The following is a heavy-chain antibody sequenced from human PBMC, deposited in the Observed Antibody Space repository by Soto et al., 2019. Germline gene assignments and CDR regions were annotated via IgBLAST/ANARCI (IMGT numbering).Heavy chain of an antibody. CDR2: IDYNGRA. D-gene: IGHD4-4*01. V-gene: IGHV4-59*02. J-gene: IGHJ4*02. CDR3: ARGPDYSKVGY. CDR1: DGSVTGYC. Sequence: QVQLQESGPGLVKPSETLPLTCSVSDGSVTGYCWSWIRQPPGKGLEWIGCIDYNGRAHYNPSLTSRVTMSLDTSNNHVSLKLSSVTTTDTAVYYCARGPDYSKVGYWGQGTLVTVSS.